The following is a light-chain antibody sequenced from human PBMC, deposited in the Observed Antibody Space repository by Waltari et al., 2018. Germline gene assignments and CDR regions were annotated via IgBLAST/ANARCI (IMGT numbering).Light chain of an antibody. CDR3: HQLNSYHWT. Sequence: IQLTQSPSSLSASVGDRVTITCPASQGISNSLAWYQQKPGKAPKFLIYAASTLQSGVPSRFRGMGSGTEFTLTISSLQPEDFATIYGHQLNSYHWTFGQGTKVEIK. CDR2: AAS. J-gene: IGKJ1*01. CDR1: QGISNS. V-gene: IGKV1-9*01.